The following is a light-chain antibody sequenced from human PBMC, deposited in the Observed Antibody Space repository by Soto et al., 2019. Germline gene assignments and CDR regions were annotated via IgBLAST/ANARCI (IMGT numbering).Light chain of an antibody. Sequence: EIVLTQSPGTLSLSPGERATLSCRASQSVSNNYFGWYQKTPGQAPRLIIYGASSRATGIPDRFSGSGSGKDFPLTISRLEPEDFAVYYWQQYGSSGTFGQGTKVDI. CDR1: QSVSNNY. J-gene: IGKJ1*01. CDR3: QQYGSSGT. V-gene: IGKV3-20*01. CDR2: GAS.